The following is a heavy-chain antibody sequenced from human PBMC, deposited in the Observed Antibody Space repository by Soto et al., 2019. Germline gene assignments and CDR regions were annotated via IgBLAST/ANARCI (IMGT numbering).Heavy chain of an antibody. Sequence: QVQLVQSGAEVKKPGASVKVSCKASGYTFSSYGISCVRQAPGQGLEWMGWVSTHNGDTKNVQKVQGRVTMTTETSTSTAYMELRSLRSDDTAVYYCARDGGSHGMDVWGQGTTVTVSS. CDR3: ARDGGSHGMDV. V-gene: IGHV1-18*01. D-gene: IGHD2-15*01. J-gene: IGHJ6*02. CDR1: GYTFSSYG. CDR2: VSTHNGDT.